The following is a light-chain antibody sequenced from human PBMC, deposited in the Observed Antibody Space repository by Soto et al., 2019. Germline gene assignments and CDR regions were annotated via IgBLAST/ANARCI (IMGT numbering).Light chain of an antibody. CDR1: QSISET. CDR2: GAS. J-gene: IGKJ1*01. CDR3: QQYNNWPWT. Sequence: EIVMTQSPATLSVSPGGIATLSCMASQSISETLAWYQQKPGQAPRLLSHGASTRATGFPARFSGSGSGTEFTLTISSLKSEDFEVYYCQQYNNWPWTFGQGTKVDIK. V-gene: IGKV3-15*01.